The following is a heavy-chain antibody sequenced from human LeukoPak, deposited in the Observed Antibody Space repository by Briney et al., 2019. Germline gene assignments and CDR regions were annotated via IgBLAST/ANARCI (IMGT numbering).Heavy chain of an antibody. CDR2: ISENGGDT. V-gene: IGHV3-64*01. J-gene: IGHJ4*02. CDR1: GFRFSSYS. D-gene: IGHD3-10*01. Sequence: PGGSLRLSCAASGFRFSSYSMHWVRQAPGRGLEYVSAISENGGDTYYANSVKGRFTISRDNSKNTLYLQMGSLRAEDMAVYYCARAPSGVLPYYFDYWGPGTLVAVSS. CDR3: ARAPSGVLPYYFDY.